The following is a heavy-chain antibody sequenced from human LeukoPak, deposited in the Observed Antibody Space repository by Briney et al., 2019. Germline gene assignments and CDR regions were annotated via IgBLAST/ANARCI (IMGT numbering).Heavy chain of an antibody. D-gene: IGHD5-12*01. V-gene: IGHV3-23*01. CDR3: AKDQNAVATAPFDY. CDR2: INSAGST. J-gene: IGHJ4*02. Sequence: GGSLRLSCAASGFTFSSYAMSWFRQAPGKGLEWVSTINSAGSTYYGDSVRGRFTISRDNSKNVLHLQMNSLRAEDTALYYCAKDQNAVATAPFDYWGLGTLVTVSS. CDR1: GFTFSSYA.